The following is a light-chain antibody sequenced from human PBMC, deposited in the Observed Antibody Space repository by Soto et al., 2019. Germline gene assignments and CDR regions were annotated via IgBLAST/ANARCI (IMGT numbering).Light chain of an antibody. CDR3: SSFTSSMTNV. Sequence: QSVLTQPASVSGSPVQSITISCTGTSSYVGGYNSVSWYQQHPGKAPKLILYDVTDRPSGVSYRFSGSKSGNTASLTISGLQAADEADYFCSSFTSSMTNVFGSGTKVTVL. J-gene: IGLJ1*01. CDR1: SSYVGGYNS. V-gene: IGLV2-14*01. CDR2: DVT.